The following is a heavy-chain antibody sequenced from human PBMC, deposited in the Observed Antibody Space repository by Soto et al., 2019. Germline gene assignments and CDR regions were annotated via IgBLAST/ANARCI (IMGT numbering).Heavy chain of an antibody. Sequence: GSLRLSFAASGFSFSSYGIHWVRQAPGKGLEWVAGISYDGSNEHYTSSVKGRFTISRDNSKNTLYLQMNSLRAEDTAVYYCAKDTYFYDTSGYYIFDYWGQGT. CDR3: AKDTYFYDTSGYYIFDY. J-gene: IGHJ4*02. CDR2: ISYDGSNE. CDR1: GFSFSSYG. V-gene: IGHV3-30*18. D-gene: IGHD3-22*01.